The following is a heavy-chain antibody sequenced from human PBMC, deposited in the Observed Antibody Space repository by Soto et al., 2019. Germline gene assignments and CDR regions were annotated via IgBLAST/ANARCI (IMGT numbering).Heavy chain of an antibody. V-gene: IGHV3-23*01. CDR1: GSTFGNYA. CDR2: ISGSGRGT. D-gene: IGHD3-9*01. Sequence: AGGSLILSCAASGSTFGNYALTSVRQAPWTGLECVSRISGSGRGTYYADSVKGRFTISRDNSENTLYLHLNSLRVEDTAIYYCARIPHRYDALTGPGYWGQGAPDTLS. CDR3: ARIPHRYDALTGPGY. J-gene: IGHJ4*02.